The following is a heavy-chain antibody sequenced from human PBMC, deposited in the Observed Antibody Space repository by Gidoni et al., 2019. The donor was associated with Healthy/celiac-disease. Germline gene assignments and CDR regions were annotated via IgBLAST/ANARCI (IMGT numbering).Heavy chain of an antibody. D-gene: IGHD2-15*01. CDR3: ATSGDPGRYCSGGSCYSGLFTFDY. V-gene: IGHV1-24*01. CDR1: GYTLTELS. J-gene: IGHJ4*02. CDR2: FDPEDGET. Sequence: QVQLVQSGAEVKKPGASVKVSCKVSGYTLTELSMHWVRQAPGKGLEWMGGFDPEDGETIYAQKFQGRVTMTEDTSTDTAYMELSSLRSEDTAVYYCATSGDPGRYCSGGSCYSGLFTFDYWGQGTLVTVSS.